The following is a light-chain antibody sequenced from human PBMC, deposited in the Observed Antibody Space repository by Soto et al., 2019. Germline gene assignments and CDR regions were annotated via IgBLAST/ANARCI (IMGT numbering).Light chain of an antibody. Sequence: AIHMTQSTTSFSASTGDRVTITCRASQGISSYLAWYQQKPGKAPKLLIYAASTLQSGVPSRFSGSGSGTDFTLTIDSLQPEDFATYFCQQTNTAPWTFGQGTKVDI. V-gene: IGKV1-8*01. J-gene: IGKJ1*01. CDR3: QQTNTAPWT. CDR2: AAS. CDR1: QGISSY.